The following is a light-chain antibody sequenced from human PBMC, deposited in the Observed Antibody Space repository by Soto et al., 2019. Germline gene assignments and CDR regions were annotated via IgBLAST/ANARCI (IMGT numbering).Light chain of an antibody. V-gene: IGKV1-8*01. Sequence: AIRMTQSPSSFSASTGDRVTITCRASQGISSYLAWYQQKPGKAPKLLIYDASSLESGVPSRFSGSGSGTEFTLTISSLQPDDFATYYCQHYNSYWTFGQGTKV. J-gene: IGKJ1*01. CDR2: DAS. CDR3: QHYNSYWT. CDR1: QGISSY.